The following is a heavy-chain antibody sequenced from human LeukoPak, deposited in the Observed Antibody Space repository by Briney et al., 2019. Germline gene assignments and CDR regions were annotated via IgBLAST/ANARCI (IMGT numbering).Heavy chain of an antibody. CDR1: GFTFSDSA. J-gene: IGHJ6*02. V-gene: IGHV3-73*01. D-gene: IGHD3-16*02. CDR3: TRYIEMDV. CDR2: IRSKANSYAT. Sequence: QTGGSLRLSCAASGFTFSDSAIHWVRQASGKGLEWVGRIRSKANSYATAYAASVKGRFTISRDDSENTAYLQMNSPKTEDTAVYYCTRYIEMDVWGQGTTVTVSS.